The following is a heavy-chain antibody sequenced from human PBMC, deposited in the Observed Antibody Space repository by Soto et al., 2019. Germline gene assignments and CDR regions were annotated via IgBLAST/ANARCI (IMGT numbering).Heavy chain of an antibody. V-gene: IGHV3-15*01. D-gene: IGHD3-10*01. CDR3: TTDFPTGLWFGENFVLNNFDH. CDR2: IKSKTDGGTT. Sequence: EVQLVESGGGLVKPGGSLRLSCAASGFTFSNAWMSWVRQAPGKGLEWVGRIKSKTDGGTTDYAAPVKGRFTISRDDSKNTLYLQMNNRKAEDTAVYDCTTDFPTGLWFGENFVLNNFDHWGQGTLVTGSS. CDR1: GFTFSNAW. J-gene: IGHJ4*02.